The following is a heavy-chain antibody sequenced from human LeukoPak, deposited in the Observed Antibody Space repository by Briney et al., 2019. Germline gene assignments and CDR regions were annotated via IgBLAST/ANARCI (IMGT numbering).Heavy chain of an antibody. Sequence: KPSETLSLTCTVSGGSISSYYWSWIRQPAGKGLEWIGRIYTSGSTNYNPSLKSRVTISVDKSKNQFSLKLSSVTAADTAVFYCSRVVREEEDYSGWYAGGGFDYWGQGTLVTVSS. CDR1: GGSISSYY. CDR3: SRVVREEEDYSGWYAGGGFDY. D-gene: IGHD6-13*01. J-gene: IGHJ4*02. V-gene: IGHV4-4*07. CDR2: IYTSGST.